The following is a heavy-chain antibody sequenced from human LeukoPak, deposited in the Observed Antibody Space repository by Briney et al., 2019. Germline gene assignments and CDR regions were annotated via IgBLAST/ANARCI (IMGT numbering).Heavy chain of an antibody. CDR3: AKLSSGRSCYY. CDR2: ISGSGGST. D-gene: IGHD6-19*01. V-gene: IGHV3-23*01. Sequence: GGSLRLSCAASGFTFSSYAMSWVRQAPGKGLEWVSAISGSGGSTYYADSVKGRFTISRENSKNTLYLQMNSLRAEDTAVYYCAKLSSGRSCYYWGQGTLVTVSS. CDR1: GFTFSSYA. J-gene: IGHJ4*02.